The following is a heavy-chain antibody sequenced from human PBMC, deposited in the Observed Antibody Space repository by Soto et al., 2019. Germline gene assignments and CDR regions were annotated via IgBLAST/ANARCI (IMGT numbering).Heavy chain of an antibody. V-gene: IGHV3-23*01. J-gene: IGHJ4*02. CDR3: AYLSTIFGVVIMIPYYFDY. D-gene: IGHD3-3*01. Sequence: GGSLRLSCAASGFTFSSLAMSWVRQAPGKGLEWVSAISGSGGSTYYADSVKGRFTISRNNSKNTLYLQMNSLRAEDTAVYYCAYLSTIFGVVIMIPYYFDYWGQGTLVTVSS. CDR1: GFTFSSLA. CDR2: ISGSGGST.